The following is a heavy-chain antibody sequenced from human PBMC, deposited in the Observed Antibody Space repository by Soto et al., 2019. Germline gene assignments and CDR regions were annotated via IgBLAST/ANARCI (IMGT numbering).Heavy chain of an antibody. CDR3: ARGEVRGTFDI. V-gene: IGHV4-30-4*01. Sequence: PSETLSLTCTVSGGSMNSHDYYWSWIRQPPGKGLEWIGYIHNSGSTYYNPSLKSRLTISSDMSKNQFSLRLNSVTAADTALYFCARGEVRGTFDIWGQGTKVTVSS. D-gene: IGHD3-10*01. CDR1: GGSMNSHDYY. CDR2: IHNSGST. J-gene: IGHJ3*02.